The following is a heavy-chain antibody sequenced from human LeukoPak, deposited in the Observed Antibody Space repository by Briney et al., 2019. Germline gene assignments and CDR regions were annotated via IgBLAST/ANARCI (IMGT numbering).Heavy chain of an antibody. CDR3: ASAKYYDILTGPLDY. J-gene: IGHJ4*02. CDR2: IYYSGST. V-gene: IGHV4-59*11. Sequence: PSETLSLTCTVSGGSISSHYWSWIRQPPGKGLEWIGYIYYSGSTNYNPSLKSRVTISVDTSKNQFSLKLSSVTAADTAVYYCASAKYYDILTGPLDYWGQGTLVTVSS. CDR1: GGSISSHY. D-gene: IGHD3-9*01.